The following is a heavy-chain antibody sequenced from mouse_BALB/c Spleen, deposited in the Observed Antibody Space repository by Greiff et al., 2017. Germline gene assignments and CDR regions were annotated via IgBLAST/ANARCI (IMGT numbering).Heavy chain of an antibody. V-gene: IGHV1-4*01. CDR1: GYTFTSYT. Sequence: VQLQQSGAELARPGASVKMSCKASGYTFTSYTMHWVKQRPGQGLEWIGYINPSSGYTNYNQKFKDKATLTADKSSSTAYMQLSSLTSEDSAVYYCARRGLLRIDAMDYWGQGTSVTVSS. D-gene: IGHD2-3*01. CDR2: INPSSGYT. CDR3: ARRGLLRIDAMDY. J-gene: IGHJ4*01.